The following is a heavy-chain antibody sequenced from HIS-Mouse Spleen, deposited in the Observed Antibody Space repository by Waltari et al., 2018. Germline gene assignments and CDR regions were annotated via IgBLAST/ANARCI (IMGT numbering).Heavy chain of an antibody. CDR2: RKPKRGKT. J-gene: IGHJ4*02. CDR3: ARVYYDFWSGYYY. D-gene: IGHD3-3*01. Sequence: QVQLVQSGAEVKKPGASVKVSCTASGYTFTSYDINWVRQATGQGLEWRGWRKPKRGKTGYAQTFQGRVTMTRNTSISTAYMELSSLRSEDTAVYYCARVYYDFWSGYYYWGQGTLVTVAS. CDR1: GYTFTSYD. V-gene: IGHV1-8*01.